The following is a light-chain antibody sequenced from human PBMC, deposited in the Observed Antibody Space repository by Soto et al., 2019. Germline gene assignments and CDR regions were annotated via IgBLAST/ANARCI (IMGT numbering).Light chain of an antibody. J-gene: IGLJ1*01. CDR3: CSYAGHYTYV. Sequence: QSALTQPRSVSGSPGQSVTVSCTGTSSDVGGYNYVSWFQQHPDKAPKLIIYDVTKRPSGVPDRFSGSKSGNTASLTISGLQAEDEADYSSCSYAGHYTYVSGTGTKLTVL. V-gene: IGLV2-11*01. CDR2: DVT. CDR1: SSDVGGYNY.